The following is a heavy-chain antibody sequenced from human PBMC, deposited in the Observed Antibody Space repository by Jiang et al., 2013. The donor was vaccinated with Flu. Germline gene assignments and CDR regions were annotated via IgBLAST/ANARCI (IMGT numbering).Heavy chain of an antibody. D-gene: IGHD3-9*01. V-gene: IGHV1-2*02. J-gene: IGHJ4*02. CDR2: INPNSGGT. Sequence: SGAEVKKPGSSVKVSCKASGYTFTGYYMHWVRQAPGQGLEWMGWINPNSGGTNYAQIFQGRVTMTRDTSISTGYMELSRLRSDDTAVYYCARGMVHYDVLTGYPDYWGQGTLVTVSS. CDR1: GYTFTGYY. CDR3: ARGMVHYDVLTGYPDY.